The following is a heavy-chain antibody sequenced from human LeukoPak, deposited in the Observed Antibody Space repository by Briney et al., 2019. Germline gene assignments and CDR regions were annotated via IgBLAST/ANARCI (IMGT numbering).Heavy chain of an antibody. J-gene: IGHJ6*02. CDR2: IIPILGIA. CDR3: ARVGKYYDILTGDHYYYYGMDV. Sequence: GASVKVSCKASGGTFSSYAISWVRQAPGQGLEWMGRIIPILGIANYAQKFQGRVTITADKSTSTAYMELSSLRSEDTAVYYCARVGKYYDILTGDHYYYYGMDVWGQGTTVTVSS. V-gene: IGHV1-69*04. D-gene: IGHD3-9*01. CDR1: GGTFSSYA.